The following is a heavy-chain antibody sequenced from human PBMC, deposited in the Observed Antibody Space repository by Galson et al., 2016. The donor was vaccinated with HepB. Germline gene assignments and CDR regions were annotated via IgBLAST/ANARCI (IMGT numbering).Heavy chain of an antibody. V-gene: IGHV3-23*01. Sequence: SLRLPCATSGFTFTDYPMTWVRQAPGKGLEWVSTVGTGHFTHYADSVKGRFIVSRDNSENTLYPQTNSLRADDTALYFCAREGYSSGHCGAFDIWGRGTVVAVSS. D-gene: IGHD6-19*01. CDR2: VGTGHFT. J-gene: IGHJ3*02. CDR1: GFTFTDYP. CDR3: AREGYSSGHCGAFDI.